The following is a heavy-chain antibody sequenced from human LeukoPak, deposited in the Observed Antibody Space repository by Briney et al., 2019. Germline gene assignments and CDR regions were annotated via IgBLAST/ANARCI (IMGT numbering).Heavy chain of an antibody. Sequence: HPGRSLRLSCTASGFTFGDDGWSWFRLAPGKGLEWICLIRKKAYGETTEYAASVRGRFTISRDDDKSIAYLQMNSLKTEGTALYYCARGLHDYGDSNYYFDQWGQGTLVTVSS. CDR1: GFTFGDDG. CDR2: IRKKAYGETT. D-gene: IGHD4-17*01. J-gene: IGHJ4*02. CDR3: ARGLHDYGDSNYYFDQ. V-gene: IGHV3-49*03.